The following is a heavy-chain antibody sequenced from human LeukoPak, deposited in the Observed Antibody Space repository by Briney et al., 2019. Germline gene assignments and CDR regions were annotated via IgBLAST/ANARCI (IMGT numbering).Heavy chain of an antibody. Sequence: SETLSLTCAVSGYSISSGYYWGWIRQPPGKGLEWIGSIYHSGSTCYNPSLKSRVTISVDTSKNQFSLKLSSVTAADTAVYYCASYSSSWPSYWGQGTLVTVSS. CDR1: GYSISSGYY. CDR3: ASYSSSWPSY. CDR2: IYHSGST. D-gene: IGHD6-13*01. V-gene: IGHV4-38-2*01. J-gene: IGHJ4*02.